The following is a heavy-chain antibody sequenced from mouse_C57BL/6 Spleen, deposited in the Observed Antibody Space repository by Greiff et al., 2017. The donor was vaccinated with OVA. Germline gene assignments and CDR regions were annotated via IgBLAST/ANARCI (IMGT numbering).Heavy chain of an antibody. J-gene: IGHJ4*01. V-gene: IGHV5-12*01. D-gene: IGHD2-1*01. Sequence: EVQLVESGGGLVQPGGSLKLSCAASGFTFSDYYMYWVRQTPEKRLEWVAYISNGGGSTYYPDTVKGRFTISRDNAKNTLYLQMSRLKSEDTAMYYCARRAVYYGNYDYYAMDYWGQGTSVTVSS. CDR2: ISNGGGST. CDR3: ARRAVYYGNYDYYAMDY. CDR1: GFTFSDYY.